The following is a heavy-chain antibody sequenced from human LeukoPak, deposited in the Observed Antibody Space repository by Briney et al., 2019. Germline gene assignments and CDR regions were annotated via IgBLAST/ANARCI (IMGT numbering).Heavy chain of an antibody. V-gene: IGHV1-18*01. D-gene: IGHD3-3*01. Sequence: ASVKVSCKASGYTFTSYGISWVRQAPGQGLEWMGWISAYNGNTNYAQELQGRVTMTTDTSTSTAYMELRSLRSDDTAVYYCARDSRFLEWLLSGDYWGQGTLVTVSS. CDR3: ARDSRFLEWLLSGDY. J-gene: IGHJ4*02. CDR2: ISAYNGNT. CDR1: GYTFTSYG.